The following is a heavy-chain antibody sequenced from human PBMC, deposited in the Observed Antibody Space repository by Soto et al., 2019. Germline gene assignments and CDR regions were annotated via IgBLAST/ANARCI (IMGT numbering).Heavy chain of an antibody. V-gene: IGHV1-18*01. J-gene: IGHJ3*02. CDR2: ISTYRGNT. CDR3: ARDRSRTFDI. Sequence: QVQLVQSGAEVKKPGASVKVSCKASGYTLTSNGISWVRQAPGQGLERMGWISTYRGNTNYAQKFQGRVTMTTDTSTSTTYMELKNLRSDDTAVYYCARDRSRTFDIWGQGTMVTVSS. CDR1: GYTLTSNG.